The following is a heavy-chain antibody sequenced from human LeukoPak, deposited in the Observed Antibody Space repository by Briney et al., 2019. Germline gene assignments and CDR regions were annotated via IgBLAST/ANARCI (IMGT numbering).Heavy chain of an antibody. CDR3: ARRFSAAAEY. CDR1: GFTFSDYY. CDR2: ITSSGSSM. V-gene: IGHV3-11*01. J-gene: IGHJ4*02. Sequence: PGGSLRLSCAVSGFTFSDYYMSWIRQAPGKGLEWVSYITSSGSSMYYADSVKGRFTISRDNAKNSLYLQMNSLRAEDTAVYYCARRFSAAAEYWGQGTLVTVSS. D-gene: IGHD6-13*01.